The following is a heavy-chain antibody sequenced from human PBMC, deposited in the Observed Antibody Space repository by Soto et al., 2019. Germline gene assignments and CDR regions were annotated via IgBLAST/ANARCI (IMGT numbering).Heavy chain of an antibody. CDR1: GFTFGDYA. J-gene: IGHJ4*02. CDR3: TRETLLAAAGTWPPFPNDY. Sequence: GVLRLSCTASGFTFGDYAMSWFRQAPGKGLEWVGFIRSKAYGGTTEYAASVKGRFTISRDDSKSIAYLQMNSLKTEDTAVYYCTRETLLAAAGTWPPFPNDYWGQGTLVTVS. CDR2: IRSKAYGGTT. D-gene: IGHD6-13*01. V-gene: IGHV3-49*03.